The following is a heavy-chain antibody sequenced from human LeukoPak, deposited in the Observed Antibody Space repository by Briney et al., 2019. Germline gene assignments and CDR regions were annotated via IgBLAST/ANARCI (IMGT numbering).Heavy chain of an antibody. CDR2: IYYSGST. V-gene: IGHV4-59*07. J-gene: IGHJ4*02. CDR3: ASGYSYGPFDY. D-gene: IGHD5-18*01. Sequence: PSDTLSLTCTVSGGSISSYYWSWIRPPPGKGLEWIGYIYYSGSTNYNPPLKSRVTISVDTSKNQFSLKLSSVTAADTAVYYCASGYSYGPFDYWGQGTLVTVSS. CDR1: GGSISSYY.